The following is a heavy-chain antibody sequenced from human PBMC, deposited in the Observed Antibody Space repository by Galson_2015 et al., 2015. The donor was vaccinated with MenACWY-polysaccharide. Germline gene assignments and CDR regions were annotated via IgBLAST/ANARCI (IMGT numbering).Heavy chain of an antibody. CDR2: MSYDGGNE. Sequence: SLRLSCAASGFTFSSYAMHWVRQAPGKGLEWVAVMSYDGGNEYYADSVKGRFTISRDNSKNTVYLQMNSLTPEDTALYHCAKDTAAYCSSTSCSRYWYFDLWGCGTLVTVSS. V-gene: IGHV3-30*18. CDR1: GFTFSSYA. J-gene: IGHJ2*01. CDR3: AKDTAAYCSSTSCSRYWYFDL. D-gene: IGHD2-2*01.